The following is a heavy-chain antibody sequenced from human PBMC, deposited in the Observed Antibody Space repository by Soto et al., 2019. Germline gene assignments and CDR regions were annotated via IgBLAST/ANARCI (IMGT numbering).Heavy chain of an antibody. CDR3: ATVWGQD. V-gene: IGHV4-39*01. D-gene: IGHD3-16*01. J-gene: IGHJ4*02. CDR1: GGSISSSSYY. Sequence: QLQLQESGPGLVKPSETLSLTCTVSGGSISSSSYYWGWIRQPPGKGLEWIGRIYYSGSTYYNPSHESRVTISVDPSKNQCSLKLSSVTAADTAVYYCATVWGQDWGQGTLVTVSS. CDR2: IYYSGST.